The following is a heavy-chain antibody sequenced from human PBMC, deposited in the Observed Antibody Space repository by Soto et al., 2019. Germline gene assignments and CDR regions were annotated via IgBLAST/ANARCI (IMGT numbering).Heavy chain of an antibody. D-gene: IGHD3-10*01. CDR2: INQSGST. CDR1: GGSFSGYY. V-gene: IGHV4-34*01. CDR3: ARVGLWFGEFFDY. J-gene: IGHJ4*02. Sequence: PSETLSLTCAVYGGSFSGYYWSWIRQPPGKGLEWIGEINQSGSTNYNPSLKSRVTVSVDTSKNQFSLKLSSVTAADTAVYYCARVGLWFGEFFDYWGQGTLVTVSS.